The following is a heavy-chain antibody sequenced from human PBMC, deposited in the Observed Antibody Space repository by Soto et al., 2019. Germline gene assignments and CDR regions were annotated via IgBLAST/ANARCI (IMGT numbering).Heavy chain of an antibody. CDR2: INHSGST. CDR1: GGSFSGYY. J-gene: IGHJ4*02. Sequence: QVQLQQWGAGLLKPSETLSLTCAVYGGSFSGYYWSWIRQPPGKGLEWIGEINHSGSTNYNPSLMSRVTISVDTSKNQFSLKLSSVTAADTAVYYCARGWMGWRVWLDYWGQGTLVTVSS. CDR3: ARGWMGWRVWLDY. V-gene: IGHV4-34*01. D-gene: IGHD3-9*01.